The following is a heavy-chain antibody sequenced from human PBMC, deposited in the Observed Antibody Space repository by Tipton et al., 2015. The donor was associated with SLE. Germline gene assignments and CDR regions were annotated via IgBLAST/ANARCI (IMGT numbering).Heavy chain of an antibody. D-gene: IGHD6-13*01. V-gene: IGHV4-61*02. CDR1: GGSISSGSYY. J-gene: IGHJ5*02. CDR3: AREIDPAAGYEFTWFDP. Sequence: TLSLTCTVSGGSISSGSYYWSWLRPPAGKGLEWIGRIYTSGSTNYNPSLKSRVTISVDTSKNQFSLNLTSVTAADTAVYYCAREIDPAAGYEFTWFDPWGQGTLATVSS. CDR2: IYTSGST.